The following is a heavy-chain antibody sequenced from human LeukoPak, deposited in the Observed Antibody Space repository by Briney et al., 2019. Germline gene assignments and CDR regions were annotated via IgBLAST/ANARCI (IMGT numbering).Heavy chain of an antibody. D-gene: IGHD2-2*01. V-gene: IGHV3-21*01. CDR1: GFTFSSYS. J-gene: IGHJ3*02. Sequence: GGSLRLSCAASGFTFSSYSMNWVRQAPGKGLEWVSSISSSSSYIYYADSVKGRFTISRDNAKNSLYLQMNSLRAEDTAVYYCASASRDCSSTSCYRPHAFDTWGQGTMVTVSS. CDR2: ISSSSSYI. CDR3: ASASRDCSSTSCYRPHAFDT.